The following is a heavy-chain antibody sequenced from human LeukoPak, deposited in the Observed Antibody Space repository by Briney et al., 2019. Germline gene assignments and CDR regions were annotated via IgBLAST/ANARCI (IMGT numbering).Heavy chain of an antibody. V-gene: IGHV4-59*12. D-gene: IGHD6-19*01. J-gene: IGHJ5*02. CDR2: IYYTGST. CDR3: ARFSSGWYGSPFDP. CDR1: GGSISGYY. Sequence: SETLSLTCTVSGGSISGYYCSWIRQPPGKGLEWIGYIYYTGSTNYNPSLKSRVTISVDTSKNQFSLKLSSVTAADTAVYYCARFSSGWYGSPFDPWGQGTLVTVSS.